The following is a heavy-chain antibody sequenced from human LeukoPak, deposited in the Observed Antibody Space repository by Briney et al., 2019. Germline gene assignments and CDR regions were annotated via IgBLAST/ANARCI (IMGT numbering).Heavy chain of an antibody. Sequence: ASVKVSCKASGYTFSNFGISWVRQAPGQGLEWMGWISGNNDNPNYGQKFQGRLTVTTDSSTSTAYMELRNLRSYDTAVYYCARDGTSTDDYWGQGTLVTVSS. CDR2: ISGNNDNP. CDR1: GYTFSNFG. D-gene: IGHD2-2*01. CDR3: ARDGTSTDDY. J-gene: IGHJ4*02. V-gene: IGHV1-18*01.